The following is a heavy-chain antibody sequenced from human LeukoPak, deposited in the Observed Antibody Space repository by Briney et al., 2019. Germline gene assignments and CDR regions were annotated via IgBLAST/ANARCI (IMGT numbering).Heavy chain of an antibody. J-gene: IGHJ5*02. Sequence: ASVKVSCKVSGYSVTEVAIHWVRQAPGKGPEWMGGFDREYGETVFAQKFQGRVTLTEDTSADTAYMELSRLRSEDTAVYYCARGPSIAVAGTLVWFDPWGQGTLVTVSS. V-gene: IGHV1-24*01. CDR2: FDREYGET. CDR1: GYSVTEVA. D-gene: IGHD6-19*01. CDR3: ARGPSIAVAGTLVWFDP.